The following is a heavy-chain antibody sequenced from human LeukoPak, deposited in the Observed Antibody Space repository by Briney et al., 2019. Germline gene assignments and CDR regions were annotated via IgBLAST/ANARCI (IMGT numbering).Heavy chain of an antibody. CDR1: GYTFTSYG. J-gene: IGHJ3*02. CDR3: ARAEGYYYDSSGYPDAFDI. CDR2: IIPIFGTA. V-gene: IGHV1-69*05. D-gene: IGHD3-22*01. Sequence: GASVKVSCKASGYTFTSYGISWVRQAPGQGLEWMGGIIPIFGTANYAQKFQGRVTITTDESTSTAYMELSSLRSEDTAVYYCARAEGYYYDSSGYPDAFDIWGQGTMVTVSS.